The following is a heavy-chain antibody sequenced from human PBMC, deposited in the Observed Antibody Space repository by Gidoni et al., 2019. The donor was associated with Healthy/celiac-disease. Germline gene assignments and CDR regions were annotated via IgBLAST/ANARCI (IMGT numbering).Heavy chain of an antibody. CDR1: GFTFSSYE. V-gene: IGHV3-48*03. Sequence: EVQLVASGGGLVQHGGSLRLSCAASGFTFSSYEMNWVRQAPGKGREWGSDISSSGSTIYYADSVKGRFTISRDNAKNSLYLQMNSRRAEDTAVYYCASDQGAFDIWGQGTMVTVSS. CDR2: ISSSGSTI. CDR3: ASDQGAFDI. J-gene: IGHJ3*02.